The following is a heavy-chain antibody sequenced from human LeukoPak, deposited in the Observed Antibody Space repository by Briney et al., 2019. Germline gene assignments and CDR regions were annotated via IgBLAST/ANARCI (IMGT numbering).Heavy chain of an antibody. CDR2: IYYSGST. J-gene: IGHJ4*02. CDR1: GGSISSSSYY. D-gene: IGHD6-6*01. V-gene: IGHV4-39*01. Sequence: PSETLSLTCTVSGGSISSSSYYWGWIRQPPGKGLEWIGSIYYSGSTYYNPSLKSRVTISVDTSKNQFSLKLSSVTAADTAVYYCARVESSSGFRFGYWGQGTLVTVSS. CDR3: ARVESSSGFRFGY.